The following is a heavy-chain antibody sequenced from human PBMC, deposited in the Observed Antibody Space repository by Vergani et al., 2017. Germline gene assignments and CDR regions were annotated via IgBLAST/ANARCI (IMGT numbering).Heavy chain of an antibody. CDR2: ISAYNGNT. CDR3: ARDPRSQKPRGLWGASIIGTPRGWFDP. J-gene: IGHJ5*02. Sequence: QVQLVQSGAEVKKPGASVKVSCKASGYTFTSYGISWVRQAPGQGLEWMGWISAYNGNTDYAQKLQGRVTMTTDTSTSTAYMELRSLRSDDTAVYYCARDPRSQKPRGLWGASIIGTPRGWFDPWGQGTLVTVSS. CDR1: GYTFTSYG. V-gene: IGHV1-18*01. D-gene: IGHD1-20*01.